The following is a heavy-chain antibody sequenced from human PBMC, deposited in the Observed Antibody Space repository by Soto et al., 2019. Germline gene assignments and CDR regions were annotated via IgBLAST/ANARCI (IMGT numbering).Heavy chain of an antibody. CDR3: ARAQSIVLMVYAEYYMDV. J-gene: IGHJ6*03. CDR2: MNPNSGNT. Sequence: ASVKVSCKASGYTFTSYDINWVRQATGQGLEWMGWMNPNSGNTGYAQEFQGRVTMTRNTSISTAYMELSSLRSEDTAVYYCARAQSIVLMVYAEYYMDVWGKGTTVTVSS. V-gene: IGHV1-8*01. D-gene: IGHD2-8*01. CDR1: GYTFTSYD.